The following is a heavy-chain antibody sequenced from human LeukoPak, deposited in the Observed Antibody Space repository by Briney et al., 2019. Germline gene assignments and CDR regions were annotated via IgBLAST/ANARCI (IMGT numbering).Heavy chain of an antibody. V-gene: IGHV3-48*01. J-gene: IGHJ2*01. CDR2: ISSSSSTI. D-gene: IGHD1-1*01. CDR1: GFIFSSYS. CDR3: ARRHTSYWYFDL. Sequence: GGSLRLSCAVSGFIFSSYSMNWVRQAPGKGLEWVSYISSSSSTIYYADSVKGRFTISRDNAKNSLYLQMNSLRAEDTAVYYCARRHTSYWYFDLWGRSTLVTVSS.